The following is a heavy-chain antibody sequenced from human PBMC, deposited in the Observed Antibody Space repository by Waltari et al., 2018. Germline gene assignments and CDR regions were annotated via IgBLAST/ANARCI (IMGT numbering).Heavy chain of an antibody. CDR3: ARVSTMIDSSGYYPYYYYGMDV. CDR1: GFPFLGTS. D-gene: IGHD3-22*01. CDR2: IYSGGST. J-gene: IGHJ6*02. V-gene: IGHV3-53*01. Sequence: EVQLVESGGGLIQPGGSRRLSCAASGFPFLGTSIIWFRQAPGKGLEGVSVIYSGGSTYYADSGKGRFTISRDNSKNTLYLQMNSLRAEDTAVYYCARVSTMIDSSGYYPYYYYGMDVWGQGTTVTVSS.